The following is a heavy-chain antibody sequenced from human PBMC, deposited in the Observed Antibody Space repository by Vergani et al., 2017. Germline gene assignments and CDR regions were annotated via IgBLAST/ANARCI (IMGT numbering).Heavy chain of an antibody. D-gene: IGHD3-22*01. CDR2: IYYSGST. CDR3: ARAHYYDSSGSRYYFDY. Sequence: QVQLQESGPGLVKPSETLSLTCTVSGGSISSYYWSWIRQPPGKGLDWIGYIYYSGSTNYNPSLKSRVTISVDTSKNQFSLKLSSVTAADTAVYYCARAHYYDSSGSRYYFDYWGQGTLVTVSS. J-gene: IGHJ4*02. CDR1: GGSISSYY. V-gene: IGHV4-59*01.